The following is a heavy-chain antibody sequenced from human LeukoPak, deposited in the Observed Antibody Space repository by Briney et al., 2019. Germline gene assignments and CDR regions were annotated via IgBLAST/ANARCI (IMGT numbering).Heavy chain of an antibody. V-gene: IGHV1-24*01. Sequence: GASVKVSCKVSGYTLTELSMHWVRQAPGKGLEWMGGFDPEDGETIYAQKFQDRVTMTRDTSTSTVYMELSSLRSEDTAVYYCARPFSGYYSFDYWGQGTLVTVSS. CDR3: ARPFSGYYSFDY. CDR1: GYTLTELS. D-gene: IGHD3-22*01. CDR2: FDPEDGET. J-gene: IGHJ4*02.